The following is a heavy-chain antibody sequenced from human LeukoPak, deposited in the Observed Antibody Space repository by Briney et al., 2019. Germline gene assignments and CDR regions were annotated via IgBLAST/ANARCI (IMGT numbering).Heavy chain of an antibody. CDR2: IWYDGSNK. Sequence: GGSLRLSCAASGFTFSSYGMHWVRQAPCKGLEWVAVIWYDGSNKYYADSVKGRFTISRDNSKNTLYLQMNRLRAEDTAVYYCARARTATPDYWGQGTLVTVSS. V-gene: IGHV3-33*01. D-gene: IGHD5-18*01. CDR3: ARARTATPDY. CDR1: GFTFSSYG. J-gene: IGHJ4*02.